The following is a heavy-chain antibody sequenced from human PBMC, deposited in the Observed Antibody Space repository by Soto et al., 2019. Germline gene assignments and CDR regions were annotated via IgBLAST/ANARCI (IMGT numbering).Heavy chain of an antibody. D-gene: IGHD5-18*01. J-gene: IGHJ6*02. Sequence: QVQLVQSGAEVKKPGSSVKVSCKASGGTFSSYAISWVRQAPGQGLEWMGGIIPIFGTANYAQKFQGRVTITADESTSTAYMGLSSLRSADTAVYYCARDLGPPRGYGYFRYYGMDVWGQGTTVTVSS. CDR3: ARDLGPPRGYGYFRYYGMDV. CDR2: IIPIFGTA. V-gene: IGHV1-69*12. CDR1: GGTFSSYA.